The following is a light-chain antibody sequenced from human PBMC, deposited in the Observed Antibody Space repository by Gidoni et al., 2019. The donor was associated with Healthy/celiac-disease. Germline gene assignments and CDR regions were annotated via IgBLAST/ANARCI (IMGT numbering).Light chain of an antibody. Sequence: IQMTQSPSSLSASVGDRVTITCQASQDISNYLNWYQQKPGKAPKLLIYDASKLETGVPSRFSGSGSGTDFTLAICSLQPEDIATYYCQQYDNLPYTFXXXTKLEIK. J-gene: IGKJ2*01. CDR2: DAS. CDR3: QQYDNLPYT. V-gene: IGKV1-33*01. CDR1: QDISNY.